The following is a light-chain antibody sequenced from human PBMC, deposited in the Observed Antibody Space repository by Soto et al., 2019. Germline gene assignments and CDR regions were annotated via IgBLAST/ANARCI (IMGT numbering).Light chain of an antibody. Sequence: DIQRTQSPSSLSASVGDRVTITCQASQDIRKNLNWYQQKPGKAPKLLIYGASNLETGVPSRFSGSGSGTDFTLTITSLQPEDISTYYCQQYDELITFGGGTKVEIK. CDR2: GAS. J-gene: IGKJ4*01. CDR3: QQYDELIT. V-gene: IGKV1-33*01. CDR1: QDIRKN.